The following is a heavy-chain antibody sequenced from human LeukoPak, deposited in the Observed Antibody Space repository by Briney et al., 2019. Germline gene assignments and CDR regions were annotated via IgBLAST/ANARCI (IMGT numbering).Heavy chain of an antibody. J-gene: IGHJ4*02. CDR1: GFTFSSYT. V-gene: IGHV3-23*01. D-gene: IGHD7-27*01. CDR2: ITTSDGNT. Sequence: GGSLRLSCAASGFTFSSYTMSWVRPAPGKGLEWVSTITTSDGNTYYADSVKGRFTVSRDNSKNTLYLQMNSLRAEDTAVYYCAKDGGLWVSAHWGDSWGRGTLVTVSS. CDR3: AKDGGLWVSAHWGDS.